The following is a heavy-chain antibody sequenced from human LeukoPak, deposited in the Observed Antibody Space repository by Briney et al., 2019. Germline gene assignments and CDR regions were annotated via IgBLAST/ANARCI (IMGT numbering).Heavy chain of an antibody. CDR3: ARGLFPRMDF. CDR1: GGSISSSSYY. V-gene: IGHV4-39*07. J-gene: IGHJ4*02. Sequence: SETLSLTCTVSGGSISSSSYYWGWIRQPPGKGLEWIGSIYYSGSTYYNPSLKSRVTISVDTSKNQFSLKLSSVTAADTAVYYCARGLFPRMDFWGQGTLVTVSS. D-gene: IGHD3/OR15-3a*01. CDR2: IYYSGST.